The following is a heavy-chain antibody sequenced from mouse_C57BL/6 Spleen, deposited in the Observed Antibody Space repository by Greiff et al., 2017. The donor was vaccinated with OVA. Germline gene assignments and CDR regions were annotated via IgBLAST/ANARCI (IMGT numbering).Heavy chain of an antibody. CDR1: GYTFTSYW. Sequence: QVQLQQPGAELVRPGSSVKLSCKASGYTFTSYWMHWVKQRPIQGLEWIGNIDPSDSETHYNQKFKDKATLTVDKSSSTAYMQLSSLTSEDSAVYYCARSGYDGYYGYFDYGGQGTTLTVSS. J-gene: IGHJ2*01. CDR3: ARSGYDGYYGYFDY. D-gene: IGHD2-3*01. CDR2: IDPSDSET. V-gene: IGHV1-52*01.